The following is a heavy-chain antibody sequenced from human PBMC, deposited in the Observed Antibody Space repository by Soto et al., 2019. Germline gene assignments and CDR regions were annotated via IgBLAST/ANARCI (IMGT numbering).Heavy chain of an antibody. CDR1: GGSFSGYY. D-gene: IGHD2-2*01. V-gene: IGHV4-34*01. CDR3: ARGLVVPAAMKGSRWFDP. Sequence: QVQLQQWGAGLLKPSETLSLTCAVYGGSFSGYYWSWIRQPPGKGLEWIGEINHSGSTNYNPSLKSRVTISVDTSKNQFSLKLSSVTAADTAVYYCARGLVVPAAMKGSRWFDPWGQGTLVTVSS. J-gene: IGHJ5*02. CDR2: INHSGST.